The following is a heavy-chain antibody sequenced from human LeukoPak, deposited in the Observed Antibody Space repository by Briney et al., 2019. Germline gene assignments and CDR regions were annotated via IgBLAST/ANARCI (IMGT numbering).Heavy chain of an antibody. V-gene: IGHV3-23*01. Sequence: PGGSLRLSCAASGFTFSGYAMSWVRQAPGKGLEWVSAISGSGGSTYYADSVKGRFTISRDNSKNTLYLQMNSLRAEDTAVHYCAKGPTVTSTLFDYWGQGTLVTVSS. CDR2: ISGSGGST. J-gene: IGHJ4*02. CDR1: GFTFSGYA. CDR3: AKGPTVTSTLFDY. D-gene: IGHD4-17*01.